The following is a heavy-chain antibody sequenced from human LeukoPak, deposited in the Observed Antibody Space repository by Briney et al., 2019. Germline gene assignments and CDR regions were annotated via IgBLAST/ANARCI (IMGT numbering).Heavy chain of an antibody. CDR1: GFTFSSNA. Sequence: HSGRPLRLSCAGSGFTFSSNAMSWVRQAPGRGLEWVSAISGGGGSTYYADSVKGRFTISRDDSKNTLYVQMNSLRAEDTAVYYCAKGLGSGWYLFEYWGQGTLVTVSS. V-gene: IGHV3-23*01. D-gene: IGHD6-19*01. CDR3: AKGLGSGWYLFEY. J-gene: IGHJ4*02. CDR2: ISGGGGST.